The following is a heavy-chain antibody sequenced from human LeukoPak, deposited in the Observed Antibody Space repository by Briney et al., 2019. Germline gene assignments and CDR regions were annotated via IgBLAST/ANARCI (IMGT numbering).Heavy chain of an antibody. CDR1: GGTFSSYA. CDR3: ARDRGLTMVFDY. V-gene: IGHV1-69*04. J-gene: IGHJ4*02. CDR2: IIPILGIA. Sequence: SVKVSCKASGGTFSSYAISWVRQAPGQGLEWMGRIIPILGIANYAQKFQGRVTITADKSTSTVYMELSSLRSEDTAVYYCARDRGLTMVFDYWGQGTLVTVSS. D-gene: IGHD4/OR15-4a*01.